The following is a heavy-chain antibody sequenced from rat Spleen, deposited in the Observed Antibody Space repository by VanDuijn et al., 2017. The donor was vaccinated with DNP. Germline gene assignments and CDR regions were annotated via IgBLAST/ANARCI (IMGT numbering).Heavy chain of an antibody. D-gene: IGHD1-12*02. CDR1: GFTFSDYY. CDR2: ISYDGGST. V-gene: IGHV5-20*01. J-gene: IGHJ4*01. CDR3: TRVGDLHDGGSGDALDA. Sequence: EVQLVESGGGLVQPGRSLKLSCAASGFTFSDYYMAWVRQAPTKGLEWVASISYDGGSTYYRDSVKGRFTISRDNAKSSLYLQMDSLRSEDTATYYCTRVGDLHDGGSGDALDAWGQGTSVSVSS.